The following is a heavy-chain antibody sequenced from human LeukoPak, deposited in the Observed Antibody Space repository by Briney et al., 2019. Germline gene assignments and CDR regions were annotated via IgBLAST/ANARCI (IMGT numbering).Heavy chain of an antibody. CDR1: GFTFSSYG. J-gene: IGHJ6*02. CDR2: INPDGSSI. CDR3: ARDLDFSVDV. D-gene: IGHD3/OR15-3a*01. Sequence: GGSLRLSCAASGFTFSSYGMHWVRQAPGKGLVWVSYINPDGSSITYADSVKGRFTISRDSAKNTLYLQMNSLRGEDTAVYYCARDLDFSVDVWGQGTTVIVSS. V-gene: IGHV3-74*01.